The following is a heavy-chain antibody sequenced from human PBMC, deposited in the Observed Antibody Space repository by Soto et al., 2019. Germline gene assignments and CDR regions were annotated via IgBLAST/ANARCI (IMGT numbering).Heavy chain of an antibody. Sequence: SVKVSCKASGGTFSSYAISWVRQAPGQGLEWMGGIIPIFGTANYAQKFQGRVTITADESTSTAYMELSSLRSEDTAVYYCALSLDSSRCNSEIDYWGQGTLVPVYS. CDR2: IIPIFGTA. CDR1: GGTFSSYA. J-gene: IGHJ4*02. D-gene: IGHD6-13*01. CDR3: ALSLDSSRCNSEIDY. V-gene: IGHV1-69*13.